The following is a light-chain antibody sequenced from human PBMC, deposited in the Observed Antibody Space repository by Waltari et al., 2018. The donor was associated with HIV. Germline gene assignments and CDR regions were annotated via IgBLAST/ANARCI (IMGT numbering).Light chain of an antibody. CDR3: QQYNSSPFT. Sequence: IVLTQSPGTLSLSPGERATLSCRASQSVDSSYLAWYQQKPGQAPRLLIYGASSRATGIPDRFTGSGSETDFTLSISRLDPEDFALYYCQQYNSSPFTFGGGTRVEIK. CDR2: GAS. J-gene: IGKJ4*01. CDR1: QSVDSSY. V-gene: IGKV3-20*01.